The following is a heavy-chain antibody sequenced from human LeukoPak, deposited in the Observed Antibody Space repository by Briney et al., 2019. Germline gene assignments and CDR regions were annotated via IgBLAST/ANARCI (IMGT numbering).Heavy chain of an antibody. CDR1: GGSISTYY. CDR2: IYYTGST. D-gene: IGHD5-24*01. J-gene: IGHJ4*02. CDR3: ARALEMAKTGVGY. Sequence: SETLSLTCTVSGGSISTYYWSWVRQPPGKGLEWIGCIYYTGSTNYNPSLKSRVTFSVDTSKNQFSLKLSSVTAADTAVYYCARALEMAKTGVGYWGQGTLVTVSS. V-gene: IGHV4-59*01.